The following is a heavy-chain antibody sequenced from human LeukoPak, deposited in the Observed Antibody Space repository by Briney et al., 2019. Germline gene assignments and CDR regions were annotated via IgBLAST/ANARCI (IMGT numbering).Heavy chain of an antibody. CDR1: GYTFTEFY. Sequence: ASVKVSCKTSGYTFTEFYIHWVRQVSRQGLEWMGWINPTSGGTNYAQKFQGRVTMTRDTSISTAYMDLSRLTSDDTAVFYCVRFSGSSNFDSWGQGTLVTVSS. CDR3: VRFSGSSNFDS. CDR2: INPTSGGT. V-gene: IGHV1-2*02. J-gene: IGHJ4*02. D-gene: IGHD1-26*01.